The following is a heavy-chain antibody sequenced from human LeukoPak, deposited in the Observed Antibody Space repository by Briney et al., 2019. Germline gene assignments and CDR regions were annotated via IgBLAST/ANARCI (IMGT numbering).Heavy chain of an antibody. V-gene: IGHV3-74*01. CDR1: GFTFSSYW. D-gene: IGHD1-26*01. J-gene: IGHJ4*02. Sequence: GGSLRLSCAASGFTFSSYWMHWVRQAPGKGLVWVSRINSDGSSTSYADSVKGRFTISRDNAQNTLYVQMNSLRAEDTAVYYCARDGVGATPLDYWGQGTLVTVSS. CDR2: INSDGSST. CDR3: ARDGVGATPLDY.